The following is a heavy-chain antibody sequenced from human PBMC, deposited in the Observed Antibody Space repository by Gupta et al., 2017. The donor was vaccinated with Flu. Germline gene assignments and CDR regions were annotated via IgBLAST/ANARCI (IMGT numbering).Heavy chain of an antibody. Sequence: VRQVPGNGLELVSGISWNIGRIGYADSVKGRFTISRDNAKNSLSLQMNSLRAEDTAFYYCAKGRGLQFAFDYWGQGTLVTVSS. J-gene: IGHJ4*02. V-gene: IGHV3-9*01. CDR3: AKGRGLQFAFDY. CDR2: ISWNIGRI. D-gene: IGHD5-12*01.